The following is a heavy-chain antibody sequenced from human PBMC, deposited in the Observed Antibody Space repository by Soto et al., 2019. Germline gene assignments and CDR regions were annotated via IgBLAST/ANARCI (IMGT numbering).Heavy chain of an antibody. J-gene: IGHJ6*02. CDR2: INAGNGNT. CDR1: GYTFTSYA. CDR3: ASGRSNYAQVHYYCGMDV. V-gene: IGHV1-3*01. Sequence: QVQLVQSGAEVKKPGASVKVSCKASGYTFTSYAMHWVRQAPGQRLEWMGWINAGNGNTKYSQKFQGRVTITRDTSASSGDMAMSSLRSEDTAVYYCASGRSNYAQVHYYCGMDVWGQGTTVTVSS. D-gene: IGHD4-4*01.